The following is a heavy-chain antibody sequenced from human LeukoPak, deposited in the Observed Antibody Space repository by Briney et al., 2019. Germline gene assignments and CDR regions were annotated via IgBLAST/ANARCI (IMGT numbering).Heavy chain of an antibody. CDR2: IYYSGST. J-gene: IGHJ4*02. Sequence: SETLSLTCTVSGGSISSSSYYWGWIRQPPGKGLEWIGSIYYSGSTYYNPSLKSRVTISVDTSKNQFSLKLSSVTAADTAVYYCARDHYSGYDSETSGREYWGQGTLVTVSS. CDR1: GGSISSSSYY. CDR3: ARDHYSGYDSETSGREY. D-gene: IGHD5-12*01. V-gene: IGHV4-39*02.